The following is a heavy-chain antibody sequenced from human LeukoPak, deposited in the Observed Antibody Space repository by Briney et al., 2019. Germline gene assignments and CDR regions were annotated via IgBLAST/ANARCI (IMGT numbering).Heavy chain of an antibody. V-gene: IGHV4-4*02. CDR2: IYHSRRT. CDR3: ATRDFCINTDCLY. D-gene: IGHD3-3*01. Sequence: SGTLSLTCTVSGASISSGNWWTWVRQPPGKGLEWIGEIYHSRRTNYNPALKSRVTISLDKSNNKFSLRLTSVTAADTAVYYCATRDFCINTDCLYWGQGSLVTVSS. CDR1: GASISSGNW. J-gene: IGHJ4*02.